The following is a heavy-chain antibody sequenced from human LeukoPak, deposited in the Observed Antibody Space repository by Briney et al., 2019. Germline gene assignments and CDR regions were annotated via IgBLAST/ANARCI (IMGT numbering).Heavy chain of an antibody. V-gene: IGHV3-33*01. J-gene: IGHJ3*02. Sequence: PGGSLRLSCAAPGFTFSSYGMHWVCQAPGKGLEWVAVIWYDGSNKYYADSVKGRFTISRDNSKNTLYLQMNSLRAEDAAVYYCASTTVTTDAFDIWGQGTMVTVSS. CDR2: IWYDGSNK. D-gene: IGHD4-17*01. CDR3: ASTTVTTDAFDI. CDR1: GFTFSSYG.